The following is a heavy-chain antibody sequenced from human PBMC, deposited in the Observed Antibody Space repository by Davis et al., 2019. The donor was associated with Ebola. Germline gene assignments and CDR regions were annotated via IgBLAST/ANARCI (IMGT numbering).Heavy chain of an antibody. CDR2: ISGSGGST. CDR3: ARDRSDTAMVNWYYFDY. J-gene: IGHJ4*02. V-gene: IGHV3-23*01. D-gene: IGHD5-18*01. Sequence: GESLKISCAASGFTFSSYSMNWVRQAPGKGLEWVSAISGSGGSTYYADSVKGRFTISRDNSKNTLYLQMNSLRAEDTAVYYCARDRSDTAMVNWYYFDYWGQGTLVTVSS. CDR1: GFTFSSYS.